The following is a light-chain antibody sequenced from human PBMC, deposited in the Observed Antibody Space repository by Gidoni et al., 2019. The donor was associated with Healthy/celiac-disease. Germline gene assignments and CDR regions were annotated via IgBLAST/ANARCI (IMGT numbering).Light chain of an antibody. J-gene: IGLJ3*02. CDR2: EDS. Sequence: SYELTQPPPVSVSPGQTARIPCPGDALPKKYAYWYQQKSGQAPVLVIYEDSKRPSGIPERFSGSSSGTMATLTISGAQVEDEADYYCYSTDSSGNRVFGGGTKLTVL. CDR3: YSTDSSGNRV. V-gene: IGLV3-10*01. CDR1: ALPKKY.